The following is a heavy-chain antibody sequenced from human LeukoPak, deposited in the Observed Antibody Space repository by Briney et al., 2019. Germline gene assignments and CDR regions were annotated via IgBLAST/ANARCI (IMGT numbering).Heavy chain of an antibody. V-gene: IGHV3-49*04. D-gene: IGHD3-3*01. J-gene: IGHJ6*02. CDR1: GFTLGDYA. CDR2: IRSNGYGGTT. Sequence: GRSLRLSCAASGFTLGDYALSWVRQAPGEGLEWVGLIRSNGYGGTTEYAASVKGRFTISRDDSKSIAYLQMNSLKTEDTAVYYCSRGTIFGVVVMYYSGMDVWGQGTTVTVSS. CDR3: SRGTIFGVVVMYYSGMDV.